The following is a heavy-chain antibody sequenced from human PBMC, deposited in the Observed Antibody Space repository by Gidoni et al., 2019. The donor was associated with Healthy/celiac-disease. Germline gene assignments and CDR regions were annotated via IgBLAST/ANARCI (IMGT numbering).Heavy chain of an antibody. Sequence: QVQLVQSGAEVKKPGASVKVSCKASGYTFPSYYMHWVRQAPGQGLEWMGIINPSGGSTSYAQKFQGRVTMTRDTSTSTVYMELSSLRAEDTAVYYCARDRGGITMIVVVHDAFDIWGQGTMVTVSS. CDR1: GYTFPSYY. V-gene: IGHV1-46*01. J-gene: IGHJ3*02. CDR3: ARDRGGITMIVVVHDAFDI. D-gene: IGHD3-22*01. CDR2: INPSGGST.